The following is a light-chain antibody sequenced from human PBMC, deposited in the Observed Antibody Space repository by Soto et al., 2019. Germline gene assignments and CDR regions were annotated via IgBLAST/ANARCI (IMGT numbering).Light chain of an antibody. J-gene: IGKJ5*01. Sequence: EIVLTQSPGTLSLSPGERATLSCRASQSVSSIYLAWYQHKPGQAPRLLIYGASSRATGIPDRFSGSGSGTAFPLTISRLEPEDFAVYYCQQYGSSSIPFGQGTRLQI. CDR3: QQYGSSSIP. V-gene: IGKV3-20*01. CDR2: GAS. CDR1: QSVSSIY.